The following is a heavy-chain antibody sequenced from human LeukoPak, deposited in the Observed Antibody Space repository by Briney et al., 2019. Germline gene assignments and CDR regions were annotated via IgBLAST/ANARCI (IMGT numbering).Heavy chain of an antibody. J-gene: IGHJ4*02. CDR2: TSGSDGNT. D-gene: IGHD1-26*01. CDR1: GFTFSDYA. Sequence: GGSLRLSCAASGFTFSDYAMSWVRQAPGKGLEWVSTTSGSDGNTYYADSVKGRFTISRDNSKDTLYLQMNSLKPEDTAVYYCTTVTGVGGARRGGQGTLVTVSS. V-gene: IGHV3-23*01. CDR3: TTVTGVGGARR.